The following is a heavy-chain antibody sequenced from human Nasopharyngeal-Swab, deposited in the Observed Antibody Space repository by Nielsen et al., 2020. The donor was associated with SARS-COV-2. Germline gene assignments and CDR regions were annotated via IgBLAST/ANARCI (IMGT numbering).Heavy chain of an antibody. V-gene: IGHV3-73*01. CDR1: GFTFSGSA. CDR3: TRQLVVPAAFYHYYYGMDV. Sequence: GESLKISCAASGFTFSGSAMHWVRRASGKGLEWVGRIRSKANSYATAYAASVKGRFTISRDDSKNTAYLQMNSLKTEDTAVYYCTRQLVVPAAFYHYYYGMDVWGQGTTVTVSS. CDR2: IRSKANSYAT. D-gene: IGHD2-2*01. J-gene: IGHJ6*02.